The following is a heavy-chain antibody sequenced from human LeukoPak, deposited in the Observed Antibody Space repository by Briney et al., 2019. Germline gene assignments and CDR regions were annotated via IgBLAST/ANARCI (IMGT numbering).Heavy chain of an antibody. D-gene: IGHD5-24*01. CDR2: ISGSGGST. Sequence: GGSLRLSRAASGFTFSSYAMSWVRQAPGKGLEWVSAISGSGGSTYYADSVKGRFTISRDNSKNTLYLQMNSLRAEDTAVYYCAKNTATGGYNPLSRYWGQGTLVTVSS. V-gene: IGHV3-23*01. CDR3: AKNTATGGYNPLSRY. J-gene: IGHJ4*02. CDR1: GFTFSSYA.